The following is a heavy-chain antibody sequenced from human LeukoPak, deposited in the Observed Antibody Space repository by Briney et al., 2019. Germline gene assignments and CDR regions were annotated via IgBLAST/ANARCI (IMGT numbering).Heavy chain of an antibody. V-gene: IGHV3-9*03. CDR3: ARGRYYHDTSGYYSLDY. Sequence: GRSLRLSCAASGFTFGDYAMHWVRQAPGKGLEWVSSISWNSNSIDYADSVKGRFTISRDNAKNSLYLQLNSLRAEDMALYYCARGRYYHDTSGYYSLDYWGQGTLVTVSS. CDR2: ISWNSNSI. J-gene: IGHJ4*02. CDR1: GFTFGDYA. D-gene: IGHD3-22*01.